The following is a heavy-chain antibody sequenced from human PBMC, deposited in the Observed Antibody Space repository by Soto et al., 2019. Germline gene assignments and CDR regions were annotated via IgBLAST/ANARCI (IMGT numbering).Heavy chain of an antibody. D-gene: IGHD1-20*01. CDR2: ISYDGSKE. J-gene: IGHJ4*02. Sequence: QVQLVESGGGVVQPGRSLRLSCAASGFAFSNYGIHWVRQAPGKGLQWVAFISYDGSKEYYADSVKGRFTISRDNSKNTLYLQMNSLRADDTAVYYCAKGRYVSYFDHWGQGTLVTVSS. CDR1: GFAFSNYG. CDR3: AKGRYVSYFDH. V-gene: IGHV3-30*18.